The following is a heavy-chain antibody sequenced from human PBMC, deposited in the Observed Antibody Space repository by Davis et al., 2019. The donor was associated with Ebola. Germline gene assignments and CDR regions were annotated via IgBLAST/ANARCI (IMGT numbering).Heavy chain of an antibody. D-gene: IGHD5/OR15-5a*01. V-gene: IGHV4-59*12. CDR3: ARGVYGNYGMDV. J-gene: IGHJ6*02. CDR2: IHDSGST. CDR1: GGSISGDY. Sequence: MPGGSLRLSCTVSGGSISGDYWSWIRQPPGKGLEWIGYIHDSGSTNYNPSLKSRLTISVDTSKNQFSLKLSSVTAADTAVYYCARGVYGNYGMDVWGQGTTVTVSS.